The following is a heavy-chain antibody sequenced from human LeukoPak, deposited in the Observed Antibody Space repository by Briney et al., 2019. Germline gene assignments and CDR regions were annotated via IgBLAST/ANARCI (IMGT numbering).Heavy chain of an antibody. CDR3: ARVLAGSSRPPFDY. CDR2: IYYSGST. CDR1: GGSISSYY. D-gene: IGHD6-13*01. J-gene: IGHJ4*02. V-gene: IGHV4-59*01. Sequence: SETLSLTCTVSGGSISSYYWSWIRQPPGKGLEWIGYIYYSGSTNYNPSLKSRVTISVDTSKNQFSLKLSSVTAADTAVYYCARVLAGSSRPPFDYWGQGTLVTVSS.